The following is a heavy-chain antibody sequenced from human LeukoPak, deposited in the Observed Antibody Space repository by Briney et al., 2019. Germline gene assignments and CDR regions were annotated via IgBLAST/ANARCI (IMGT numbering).Heavy chain of an antibody. J-gene: IGHJ6*04. V-gene: IGHV3-48*03. CDR2: ISTSGGTK. D-gene: IGHD3-10*02. Sequence: GGSLRLSCAASGFTFSSFEMNWVRQAPGRGLEWLSHISTSGGTKYYADSVKGRFTISRDNAKNSLYLQMNSLRAEDTAVYYCAELGITMIGGVWGKGTTVTISS. CDR1: GFTFSSFE. CDR3: AELGITMIGGV.